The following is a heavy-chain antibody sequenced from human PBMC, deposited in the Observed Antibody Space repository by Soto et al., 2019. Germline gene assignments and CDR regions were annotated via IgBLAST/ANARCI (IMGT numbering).Heavy chain of an antibody. CDR3: ARRPRYSNYVDY. CDR1: GFSLSTSGVG. J-gene: IGHJ4*02. V-gene: IGHV2-5*01. CDR2: IYWNDDK. D-gene: IGHD4-4*01. Sequence: QITLKESGPTLVKPTQTLTLTCTFSGFSLSTSGVGVGWIRQPSGKALEWLALIYWNDDKRYSPSLKSRLTIAKDTSKNQVVLNMTNMDPVDTATYFCARRPRYSNYVDYWGQGTLVTVSS.